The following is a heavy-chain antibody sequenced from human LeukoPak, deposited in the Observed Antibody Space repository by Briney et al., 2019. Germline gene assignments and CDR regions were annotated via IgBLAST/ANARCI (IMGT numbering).Heavy chain of an antibody. CDR1: GGTFSSYA. J-gene: IGHJ4*02. D-gene: IGHD5-18*01. CDR2: IIPIFGTA. V-gene: IGHV1-69*06. CDR3: ARHMPVGHSCNSVATPFDF. Sequence: AASVKVSCKASGGTFSSYAISWVRQAPGQGLEWMGGIIPIFGTANYAQKFQGRVTITADKSTSTAYMELNSLTSEDTAVYYCARHMPVGHSCNSVATPFDFWGQGTLVSVSS.